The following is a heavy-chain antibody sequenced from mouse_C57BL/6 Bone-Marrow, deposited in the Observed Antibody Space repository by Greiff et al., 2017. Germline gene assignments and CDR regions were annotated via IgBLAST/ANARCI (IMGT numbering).Heavy chain of an antibody. CDR3: AREVATAGAFAY. CDR2: IDPSDSYT. Sequence: QVQLQQSGAELVKPGASVKLSCKASGYTFTSYWMQWVKQRPGQGLEWIGEIDPSDSYTNYNQKFKGKATLTVDTSSSTAYRQLSSLTSEDSAVYYGAREVATAGAFAYWGQGTLVTGSA. CDR1: GYTFTSYW. D-gene: IGHD1-1*01. J-gene: IGHJ3*01. V-gene: IGHV1-50*01.